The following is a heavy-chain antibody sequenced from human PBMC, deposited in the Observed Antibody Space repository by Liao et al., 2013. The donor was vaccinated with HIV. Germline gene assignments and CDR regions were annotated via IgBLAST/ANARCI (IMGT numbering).Heavy chain of an antibody. CDR3: ASEGRYVAAAGHYFDY. CDR1: GGSISRSNYY. J-gene: IGHJ4*02. V-gene: IGHV4-39*07. D-gene: IGHD6-13*01. CDR2: IYYDGAT. Sequence: QLQLQESGPGLVKPSETLSLTCNVSGGSISRSNYYWGWIRQPPGKGLEWIGSIYYDGATYYNPSLKRRVTISVDTSKNRFSLELSSVTAADTAVFYCASEGRYVAAAGHYFDYWGQGTLVTVSS.